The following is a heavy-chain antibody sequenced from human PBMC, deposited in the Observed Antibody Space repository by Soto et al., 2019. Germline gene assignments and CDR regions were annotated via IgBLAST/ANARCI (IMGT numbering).Heavy chain of an antibody. V-gene: IGHV1-2*02. CDR3: ASFYSSRGEFYYYGMDV. CDR2: INPNSGGT. CDR1: GYIFTGYF. Sequence: ASVKVSCKASGYIFTGYFMHWVRQAPGQGLEWMGWINPNSGGTNYAQKFQGRVSLTRDTSISTAYMDLSSLRSDDTAVYYCASFYSSRGEFYYYGMDVWGQGTTVTVSS. J-gene: IGHJ6*02. D-gene: IGHD6-13*01.